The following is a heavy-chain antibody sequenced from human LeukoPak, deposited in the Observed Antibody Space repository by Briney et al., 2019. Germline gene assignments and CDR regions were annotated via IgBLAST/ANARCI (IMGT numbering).Heavy chain of an antibody. CDR3: ARGTNNGSYLSLRY. D-gene: IGHD1-26*01. V-gene: IGHV3-53*01. CDR2: IYSGADT. Sequence: GGSLRPACALAGFTVGSICTRCVSQAPGKGLEWVSIIYSGADTYYADSVRGRFTISRDNSKNTLYLQMNSLRAEDPAVYYCARGTNNGSYLSLRYWRQGTLVTVSS. J-gene: IGHJ4*02. CDR1: GFTVGSIC.